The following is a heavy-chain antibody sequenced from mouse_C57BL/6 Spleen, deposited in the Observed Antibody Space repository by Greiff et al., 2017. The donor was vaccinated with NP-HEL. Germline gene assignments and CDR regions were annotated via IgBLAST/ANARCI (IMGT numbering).Heavy chain of an antibody. J-gene: IGHJ4*01. D-gene: IGHD2-4*01. Sequence: EVQVVESGGDLVKPGGSLKLSCAASGFTFSSYGMSWVRQTPDKRLEWVATISSGGSYTYYPDSVKGRFTISRDNDKNTLYLQMSSEKYEDTAMYYGTSYDYDRGPYAMDYWGQGTSVTVSS. V-gene: IGHV5-6*01. CDR2: ISSGGSYT. CDR1: GFTFSSYG. CDR3: TSYDYDRGPYAMDY.